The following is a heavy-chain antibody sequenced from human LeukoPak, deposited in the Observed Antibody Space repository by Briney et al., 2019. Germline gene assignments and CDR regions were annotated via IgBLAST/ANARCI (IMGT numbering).Heavy chain of an antibody. CDR1: GFTVSSNY. CDR3: ASFLMEDGYSSGWEWY. Sequence: PGGSLRLSCAASGFTVSSNYMSWVRQAPGKGLEWVSVIYSGGSTYYADSVKGRFTISRHNSKDTLYLQMNSLRAEDTAVYYCASFLMEDGYSSGWEWYWGQGTLVTVSS. V-gene: IGHV3-53*04. D-gene: IGHD6-19*01. J-gene: IGHJ4*02. CDR2: IYSGGST.